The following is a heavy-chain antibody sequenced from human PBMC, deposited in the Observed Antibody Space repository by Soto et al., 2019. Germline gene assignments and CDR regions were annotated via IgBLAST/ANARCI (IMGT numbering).Heavy chain of an antibody. J-gene: IGHJ3*02. CDR2: LGGGDDI. CDR1: GFTFSNYA. Sequence: VQLLESGGGLVQPGGSLRLSCEASGFTFSNYAMSWVRQAPGERPEWVSTLGGGDDIFYADSVKGRFTISRDDSRNTLYLRMDNLRVEDTAIYFCAKDSVSYNGIYDAFYIWGQGTVVTVSS. V-gene: IGHV3-23*01. CDR3: AKDSVSYNGIYDAFYI. D-gene: IGHD3-3*02.